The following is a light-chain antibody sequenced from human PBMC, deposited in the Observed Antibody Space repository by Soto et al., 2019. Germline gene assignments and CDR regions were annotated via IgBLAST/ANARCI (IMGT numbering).Light chain of an antibody. CDR1: QSVSSY. CDR3: QQYGSSSWT. Sequence: EILMTQSPATLSVSPGERATLSCRASQSVSSYLAWYQQRPGQAPRLLIYGASSRATGIPDRFSGSGSGTEFTLTISRLEPEDFAVYYCQQYGSSSWTFGQGTKVDI. CDR2: GAS. J-gene: IGKJ1*01. V-gene: IGKV3-20*01.